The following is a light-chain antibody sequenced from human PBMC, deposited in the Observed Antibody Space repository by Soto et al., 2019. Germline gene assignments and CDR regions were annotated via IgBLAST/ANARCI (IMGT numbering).Light chain of an antibody. Sequence: DIQMAQSPSSLSASVGDRVTIACRASQTVSKFVNWYQQKPGKVPTLLIFTTSTLHSGVPSRFSDSGSGTEFTLTINGLQPEDFATYYCQQTYTLPRTFAQGTKVDIK. CDR1: QTVSKF. V-gene: IGKV1-39*01. CDR2: TTS. CDR3: QQTYTLPRT. J-gene: IGKJ1*01.